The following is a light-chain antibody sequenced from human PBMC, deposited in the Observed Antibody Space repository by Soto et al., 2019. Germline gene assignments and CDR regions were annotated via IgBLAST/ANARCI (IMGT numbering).Light chain of an antibody. CDR3: MKYNSWHPAIT. CDR1: QSVSNNY. CDR2: DAS. J-gene: IGKJ5*01. V-gene: IGKV3-20*01. Sequence: EFVLTQSPGTLSLSPGERATLSCRASQSVSNNYLAWYQQKPGQAPRLLIYDASSRATAVTDRFGGSGSGKEFTLTISRMKSEDFALYYCMKYNSWHPAITIGQGTRLEIK.